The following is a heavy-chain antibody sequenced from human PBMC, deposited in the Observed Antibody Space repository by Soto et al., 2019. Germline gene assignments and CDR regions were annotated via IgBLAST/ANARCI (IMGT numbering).Heavy chain of an antibody. CDR1: GGSISSGDYY. CDR2: IYYSGST. Sequence: SETLSLTCTVSGGSISSGDYYWSWIRQPPGKGLEWIGYIYYSGSTYYNPSLKSRVTISVDTSKNQFSMKLNSVTAADTAVYYCARRGVSHASWGGYSSYYYYAMDVWSQGTTVTVSS. J-gene: IGHJ6*02. D-gene: IGHD3-3*01. V-gene: IGHV4-30-4*01. CDR3: ARRGVSHASWGGYSSYYYYAMDV.